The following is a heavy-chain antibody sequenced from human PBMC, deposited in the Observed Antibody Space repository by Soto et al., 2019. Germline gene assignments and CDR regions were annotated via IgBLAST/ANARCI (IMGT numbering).Heavy chain of an antibody. D-gene: IGHD3-10*01. V-gene: IGHV3-23*01. J-gene: IGHJ6*03. CDR1: GFTFSSYA. CDR2: ISGSGGST. CDR3: AKDFRRGSGNEVLDYYYMDV. Sequence: PGGSLRLSCAASGFTFSSYAMSWVRQAPGKGLEWVSAISGSGGSTYYADSVKGRFTISRDNSKNTLYLQMNSLRAEDTAVYYCAKDFRRGSGNEVLDYYYMDVWGKGTTVTVSS.